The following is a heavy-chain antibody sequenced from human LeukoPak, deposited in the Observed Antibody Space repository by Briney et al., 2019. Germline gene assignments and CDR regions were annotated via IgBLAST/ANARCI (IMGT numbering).Heavy chain of an antibody. J-gene: IGHJ1*01. D-gene: IGHD2-15*01. CDR1: GGSISGGGYY. CDR3: ALGYCGGGSCYAREYFQH. V-gene: IGHV4-31*03. Sequence: SETLSLTCTVSGGSISGGGYYWTWIRQHPGKGLEWIGYIYYSGSTYYNPSLKSRVTISVDTSKNQFSLRLSSVTAADRAVYYCALGYCGGGSCYAREYFQHWGQGTLVTVSS. CDR2: IYYSGST.